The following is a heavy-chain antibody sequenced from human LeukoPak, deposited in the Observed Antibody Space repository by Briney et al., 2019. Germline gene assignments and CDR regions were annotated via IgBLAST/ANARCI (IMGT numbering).Heavy chain of an antibody. J-gene: IGHJ4*02. CDR2: ISYTGSI. V-gene: IGHV4-39*01. D-gene: IGHD2-2*01. CDR1: RGRSNGRKNY. Sequence: SETLSLTSTPSRGRSNGRKNYVAGKRQPLGGRRVSKGSISYTGSIFYNPSLKSRVTISVDTSKNQFSLKLSSVTAAHTAIYYCARAERSGTSFPWDYWGQGTLVTVSS. CDR3: ARAERSGTSFPWDY.